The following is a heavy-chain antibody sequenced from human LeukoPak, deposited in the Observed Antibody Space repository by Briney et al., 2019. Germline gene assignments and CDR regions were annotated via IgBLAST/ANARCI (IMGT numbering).Heavy chain of an antibody. D-gene: IGHD2-15*01. CDR3: ARGSAIVVVVAATLSAEYFQH. CDR2: INPNSGGA. V-gene: IGHV1-2*04. Sequence: ASVKVSCKASGYTFTGYYMHWVRQAPGQGLEWMGWINPNSGGANYAQKFQGWVTMTRDTSISTAYMELSRLRSDDTAVYYCARGSAIVVVVAATLSAEYFQHWGQGTLSPSPQ. CDR1: GYTFTGYY. J-gene: IGHJ1*01.